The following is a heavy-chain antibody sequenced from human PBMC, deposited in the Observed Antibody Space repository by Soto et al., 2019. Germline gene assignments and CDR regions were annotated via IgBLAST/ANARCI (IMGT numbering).Heavy chain of an antibody. Sequence: PGESLRISYMGSGYNFAGYWIAWVRQMPGKGLELMGIIYPSDSDTRYRPSFQGQVTISADKSISSAYLQWSSLRASDTAMYYCARGGVSTRTFDYWGQGTPVTVSA. J-gene: IGHJ4*02. CDR1: GYNFAGYW. CDR2: IYPSDSDT. D-gene: IGHD3-3*01. V-gene: IGHV5-51*01. CDR3: ARGGVSTRTFDY.